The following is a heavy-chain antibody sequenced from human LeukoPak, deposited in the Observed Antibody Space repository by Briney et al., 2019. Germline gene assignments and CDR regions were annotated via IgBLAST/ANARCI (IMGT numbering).Heavy chain of an antibody. J-gene: IGHJ4*02. CDR1: GFTFSSYG. CDR3: AKEPLRYFDWLLPYFDY. V-gene: IGHV3-33*06. Sequence: AGGSLRLSCAASGFTFSSYGMHWVRQAPGKGLEWVAVIWYDGSNKYYADSVKGRFTISRDNSKNTLYLQMNSLRAEDTAVYYCAKEPLRYFDWLLPYFDYWGQGTLVTVSS. D-gene: IGHD3-9*01. CDR2: IWYDGSNK.